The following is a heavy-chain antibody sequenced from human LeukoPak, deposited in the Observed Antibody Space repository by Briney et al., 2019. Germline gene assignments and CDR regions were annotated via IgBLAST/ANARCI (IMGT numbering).Heavy chain of an antibody. Sequence: GGSLRLSCAASGFTFSSYSVNWVRQAPGKGLEWVSSISSSSSYIYYADSVKGRFTISRDNAKNSLYLQMNSLRAEDTAVYYCARDLGIAVELYYFDYWGQGTLVTVSS. V-gene: IGHV3-21*01. D-gene: IGHD6-19*01. CDR2: ISSSSSYI. CDR1: GFTFSSYS. CDR3: ARDLGIAVELYYFDY. J-gene: IGHJ4*02.